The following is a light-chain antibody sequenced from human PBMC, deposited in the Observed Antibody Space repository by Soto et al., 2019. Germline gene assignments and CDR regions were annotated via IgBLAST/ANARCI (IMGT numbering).Light chain of an antibody. CDR1: SSDVGAYNY. CDR2: DVS. Sequence: QSVLTQPASVSGSPGQSITISCTGTSSDVGAYNYASWYQQYPGEAPKVIIYDVSHRPAGVSNRFSGSKSGNTASLTISGLQTQDEADYYCSSYTSATTYVFGTGTKLTLL. V-gene: IGLV2-14*01. J-gene: IGLJ1*01. CDR3: SSYTSATTYV.